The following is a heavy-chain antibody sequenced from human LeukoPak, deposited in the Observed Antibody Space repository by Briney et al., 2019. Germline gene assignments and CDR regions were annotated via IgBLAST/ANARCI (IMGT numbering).Heavy chain of an antibody. CDR3: VRHCCSSPSKRTFDI. D-gene: IGHD2-15*01. V-gene: IGHV4-39*01. CDR2: ISDGGST. CDR1: GGSISNAYYY. J-gene: IGHJ3*02. Sequence: SETLSLTCTVSGGSISNAYYYWGCIRQSPGKGLEWIGTISDGGSTYYNPSLKSRIIISVDTSKNQFSLQLSSATAADTAVYYCVRHCCSSPSKRTFDIWGQGTLVAVSS.